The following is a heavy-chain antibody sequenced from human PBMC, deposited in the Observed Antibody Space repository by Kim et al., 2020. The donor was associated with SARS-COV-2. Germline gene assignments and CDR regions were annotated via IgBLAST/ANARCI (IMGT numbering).Heavy chain of an antibody. CDR1: GYTFTSYY. V-gene: IGHV1-46*01. D-gene: IGHD4-17*01. CDR2: INPSGGST. Sequence: ASVKVSCKASGYTFTSYYMHWVRQAPGQGLEWMGIINPSGGSTSYAQKFQGRVTMTRDTSTSTVYMELSSLRSEDTAVYYCARDSFKWARGDYDHYGMDVWGQGTTVTVSS. CDR3: ARDSFKWARGDYDHYGMDV. J-gene: IGHJ6*02.